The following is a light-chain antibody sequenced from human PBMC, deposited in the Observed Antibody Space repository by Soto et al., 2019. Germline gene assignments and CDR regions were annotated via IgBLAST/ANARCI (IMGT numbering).Light chain of an antibody. J-gene: IGKJ1*01. CDR1: QSLSSY. CDR2: GAS. Sequence: EIVLTQSPATVSLSPGERATLSCRASQSLSSYLAWYQQKPGQAPRLLIYGASNRATGIPDRFSGSGSGTDFTLTISRLEPEDFAVYYCQQYGSSGTFGQGTKVDI. V-gene: IGKV3-20*01. CDR3: QQYGSSGT.